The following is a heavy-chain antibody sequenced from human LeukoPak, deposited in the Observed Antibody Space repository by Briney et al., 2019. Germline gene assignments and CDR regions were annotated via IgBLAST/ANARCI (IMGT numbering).Heavy chain of an antibody. CDR3: ARGNTVTRY. CDR2: INHSGST. CDR1: GGSLSGYY. V-gene: IGHV4-34*01. Sequence: SETLSLTCAVYGGSLSGYYWSWIRQPPGKGLEWIGEINHSGSTNYNPSLKSRVTISVDTSKNQLSLKLSSVTAADTAVYCCARGNTVTRYWGQGTLVTVSS. D-gene: IGHD4-17*01. J-gene: IGHJ4*02.